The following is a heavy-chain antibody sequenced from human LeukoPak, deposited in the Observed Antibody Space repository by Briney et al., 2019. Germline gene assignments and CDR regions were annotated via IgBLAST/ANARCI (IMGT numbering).Heavy chain of an antibody. CDR3: ARTYVWGSYRPPFDY. CDR1: GYSISSGYY. Sequence: PSETLSLTCTVSGYSISSGYYWGWIRQPPGKGLEWIGSIYHSGSTYYNPSLKSQVSISIDTSKNQFSLKLSSVTAADSAVYYCARTYVWGSYRPPFDYWGQGTLVTVSS. D-gene: IGHD3-16*02. CDR2: IYHSGST. V-gene: IGHV4-38-2*02. J-gene: IGHJ4*02.